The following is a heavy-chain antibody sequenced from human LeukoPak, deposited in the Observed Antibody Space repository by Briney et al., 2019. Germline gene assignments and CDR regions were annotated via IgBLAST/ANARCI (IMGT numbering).Heavy chain of an antibody. V-gene: IGHV1-18*01. CDR1: GYTFTSYG. CDR3: ARDPVTTFPYYYYYYGMDV. J-gene: IGHJ6*02. Sequence: ASVKVSCKASGYTFTSYGISWVRQAPGQGLEWMGWISAYNGNTNYAQKLQGRVTMTTDTSTSTVYMELRSLRSDDTAVYYCARDPVTTFPYYYYYYGMDVWGQGTTVTVSS. D-gene: IGHD4-11*01. CDR2: ISAYNGNT.